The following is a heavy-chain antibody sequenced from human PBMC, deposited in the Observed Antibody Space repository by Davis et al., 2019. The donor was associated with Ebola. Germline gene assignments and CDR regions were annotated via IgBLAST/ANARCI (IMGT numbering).Heavy chain of an antibody. V-gene: IGHV4-34*01. D-gene: IGHD4-17*01. CDR1: GVSFSGYY. CDR2: INHSGST. CDR3: ARGNYGDYIVLYYYNMDV. Sequence: MPGGSLRLSCAVYGVSFSGYYWSRIRQPPGKGLEWTGEINHSGSTNYNPSLKSRVTISVDTSKNQFSLKLSSVTAADTAVYYCARGNYGDYIVLYYYNMDVWGQGTTVTVSS. J-gene: IGHJ6*02.